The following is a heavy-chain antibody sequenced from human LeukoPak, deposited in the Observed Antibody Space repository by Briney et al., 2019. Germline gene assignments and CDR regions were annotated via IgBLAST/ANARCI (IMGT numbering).Heavy chain of an antibody. J-gene: IGHJ2*01. Sequence: GGSLRLSCAASAFAFSSYWMSGVRQAPGKGREWVANIKEDGSDKNYVDSVKGRFTISRDNAKNTLYLQMNSLRAADTAVYYCTRWTDWYFDLWGRGTLVTVSS. CDR2: IKEDGSDK. CDR3: TRWTDWYFDL. CDR1: AFAFSSYW. D-gene: IGHD3/OR15-3a*01. V-gene: IGHV3-7*01.